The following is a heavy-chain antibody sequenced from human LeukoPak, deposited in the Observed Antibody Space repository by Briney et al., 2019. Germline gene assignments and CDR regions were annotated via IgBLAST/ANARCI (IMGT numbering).Heavy chain of an antibody. V-gene: IGHV3-21*01. CDR2: ISSSSSYI. Sequence: GGSLRLSCAASGFTFSSYSMNWVRQAPGKGLEWVSSISSSSSYIYCADSVKGRFTISRDNAKNSLYLQMNSLRAEDTAVYYCARNPMAYYMDVWGKGTTVTVSS. J-gene: IGHJ6*03. CDR1: GFTFSSYS. D-gene: IGHD3-10*01. CDR3: ARNPMAYYMDV.